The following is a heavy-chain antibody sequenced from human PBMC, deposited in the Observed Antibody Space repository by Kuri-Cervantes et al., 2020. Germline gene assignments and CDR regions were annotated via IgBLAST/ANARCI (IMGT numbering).Heavy chain of an antibody. J-gene: IGHJ3*02. V-gene: IGHV4-30-4*02. CDR2: IYYSGST. D-gene: IGHD3-3*01. Sequence: SETLSLTCTVSGGSISSGDYYWSWIRQPPGKGLEWIGYIYYSGSTYYNPSLKSRVTISVDTSKNQFSLKLSSVTAADTAVYYCASSAYYDFWSGYYTRDAFDIWRQGTMVTVSS. CDR3: ASSAYYDFWSGYYTRDAFDI. CDR1: GGSISSGDYY.